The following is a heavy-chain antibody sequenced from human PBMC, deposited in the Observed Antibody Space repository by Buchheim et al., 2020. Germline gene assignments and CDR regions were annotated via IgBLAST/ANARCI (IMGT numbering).Heavy chain of an antibody. CDR3: AKSASGYPDV. Sequence: QVQVVQSGAEVKKPGASVKVSCMTSGYTSTRYAIHWVGKAPGQRREWMGWINGGRGDTKYSQKFQGRGVMSRNASASMAYLELSSLRSEDTALYYCAKSASGYPDVWGKGT. D-gene: IGHD3-3*01. CDR2: INGGRGDT. CDR1: GYTSTRYA. V-gene: IGHV1-3*01. J-gene: IGHJ6*03.